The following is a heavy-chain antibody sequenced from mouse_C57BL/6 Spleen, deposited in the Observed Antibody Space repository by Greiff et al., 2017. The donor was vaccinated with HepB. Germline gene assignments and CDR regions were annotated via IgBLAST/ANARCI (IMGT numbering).Heavy chain of an antibody. Sequence: EVQLQQSGPELVKPGASVKISCKASGYTFTDYYMNWVKQSHGKSLEWIGDINPNNGGTSYNQKFKGKATLIVDKSSSTAYMELRSLTSEDSAVYYCARERGYDYDFAYWGQGTLVTVSA. D-gene: IGHD2-4*01. CDR1: GYTFTDYY. J-gene: IGHJ3*01. V-gene: IGHV1-26*01. CDR2: INPNNGGT. CDR3: ARERGYDYDFAY.